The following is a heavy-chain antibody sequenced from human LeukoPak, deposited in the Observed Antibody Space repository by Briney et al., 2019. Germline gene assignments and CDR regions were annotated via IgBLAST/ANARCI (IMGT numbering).Heavy chain of an antibody. J-gene: IGHJ4*02. Sequence: PSETLSLTCTVSGGSISSSSYYWAWIRQPPGKGLEWIGSIFYTGSIYYSSSLKSRVTISVDTSKNQFSLKLNSVTAADTAVYFCVRDAGYSSRQLDYWGQGTLVTVSS. D-gene: IGHD6-13*01. CDR2: IFYTGSI. V-gene: IGHV4-39*07. CDR1: GGSISSSSYY. CDR3: VRDAGYSSRQLDY.